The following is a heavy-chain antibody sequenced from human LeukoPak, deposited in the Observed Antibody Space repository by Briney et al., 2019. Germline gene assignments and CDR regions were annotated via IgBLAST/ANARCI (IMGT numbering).Heavy chain of an antibody. CDR3: ARGEDDGSLSVNFDY. J-gene: IGHJ4*02. CDR1: GGSMSPYH. D-gene: IGHD5-24*01. CDR2: IYYSGST. V-gene: IGHV4-59*12. Sequence: SETLSLTCTVSGGSMSPYHWGWIRQPPGKGLEWTGYIYYSGSTNYNPSLKSRVTISVDTSKNQFSLKLSSVTAADTAVYYCARGEDDGSLSVNFDYWGQGTLVTASS.